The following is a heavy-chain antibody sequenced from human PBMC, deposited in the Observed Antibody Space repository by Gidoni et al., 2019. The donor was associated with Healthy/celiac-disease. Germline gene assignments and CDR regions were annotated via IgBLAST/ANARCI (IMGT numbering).Heavy chain of an antibody. CDR3: AKGGPGRYRGAYHFYY. V-gene: IGHV3-23*01. CDR2: ISGSGDSK. D-gene: IGHD1-26*01. Sequence: SWVRQAPGKGLESVSAISGSGDSKYYADSVKGRFTISRDNSNNTLYVQMKSLRAEDTAVYYCAKGGPGRYRGAYHFYYWGQGALVTGSS. J-gene: IGHJ4*02.